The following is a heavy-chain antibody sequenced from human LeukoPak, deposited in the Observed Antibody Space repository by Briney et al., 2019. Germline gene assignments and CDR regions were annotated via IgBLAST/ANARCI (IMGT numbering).Heavy chain of an antibody. J-gene: IGHJ4*02. D-gene: IGHD1-26*01. CDR3: TRDGGSFCDFDN. Sequence: GGSLGLSCVASGFSFRNYAIHWVRQAPGKGLEYVSVINTDGRITYYADSVKGRFTISRDNSKNTVYLQMGSLRGEDMAVYYCTRDGGSFCDFDNWGQGALVTVSS. V-gene: IGHV3-64*02. CDR2: INTDGRIT. CDR1: GFSFRNYA.